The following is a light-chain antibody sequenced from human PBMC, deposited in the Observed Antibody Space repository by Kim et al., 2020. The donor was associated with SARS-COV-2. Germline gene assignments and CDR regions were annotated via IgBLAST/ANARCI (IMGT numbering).Light chain of an antibody. Sequence: QWVTSCCTGSSSNIGAGYYVQWYQQLPGPAPKLLIYGNSNRPSGVPDRFSGSKSGTSASLAITGLQAEDEADYYCQSYDSSLSGWVFGGGTKLTVL. CDR3: QSYDSSLSGWV. CDR2: GNS. CDR1: SSNIGAGYY. J-gene: IGLJ3*02. V-gene: IGLV1-40*01.